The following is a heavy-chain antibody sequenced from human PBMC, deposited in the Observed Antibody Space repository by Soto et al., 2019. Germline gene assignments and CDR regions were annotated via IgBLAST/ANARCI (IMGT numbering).Heavy chain of an antibody. V-gene: IGHV1-46*01. J-gene: IGHJ6*02. CDR3: ARDQGGPSSLCGMDL. Sequence: QVQLVQSGAEVKKPGASVKVSCKASGYTFTSYYMHWVRQAPGQGLEWMGIINPSGGSTSYAQKFQGRVNMTRDASTSTGYMELGSLRSEEKAVYYCARDQGGPSSLCGMDLWGPGTTVTVSS. D-gene: IGHD1-26*01. CDR1: GYTFTSYY. CDR2: INPSGGST.